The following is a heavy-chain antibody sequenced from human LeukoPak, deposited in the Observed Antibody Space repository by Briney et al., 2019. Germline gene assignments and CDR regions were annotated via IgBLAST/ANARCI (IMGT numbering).Heavy chain of an antibody. V-gene: IGHV3-23*01. Sequence: GGSLRLSCAASGFTFSSYAMSWVRQAPGKGLEWVSAISGSGGSTYYADSVKGRFTISRGNSKNTLYLQMNSLRAEDTAVYYCAKGADTITFGGVIAFDYWGQGTLVTVSS. CDR3: AKGADTITFGGVIAFDY. CDR2: ISGSGGST. J-gene: IGHJ4*02. CDR1: GFTFSSYA. D-gene: IGHD3-16*02.